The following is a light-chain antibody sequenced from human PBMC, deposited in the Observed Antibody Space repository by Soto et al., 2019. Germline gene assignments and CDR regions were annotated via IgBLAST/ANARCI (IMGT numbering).Light chain of an antibody. CDR3: QQYASSPLT. V-gene: IGKV3-20*01. CDR2: GAS. J-gene: IGKJ4*01. Sequence: EIVLTQSPGTLSLSSGERATLSCRASQSVRSNYLAWYQQKPRQAPRLLIYGASRRATGIPDRLGGSGSGTDFTLTISRLEPEDFAVYYCQQYASSPLTFGGGTKVEIK. CDR1: QSVRSNY.